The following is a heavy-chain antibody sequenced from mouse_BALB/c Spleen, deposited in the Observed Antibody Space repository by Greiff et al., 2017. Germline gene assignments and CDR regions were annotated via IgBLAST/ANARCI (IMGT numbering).Heavy chain of an antibody. CDR3: AREMGYAMDY. J-gene: IGHJ4*01. CDR1: GFYINSSG. Sequence: VKLMESGPGLVAPSQSLSITCTVSGFYINSSGVHWVRQPPGKGLEWLGVIWAGGSTNYNSALMSRLSISKDNSKSQVFLKMNSLQTDDTAMYYCAREMGYAMDYWGQGTSVTVSS. V-gene: IGHV2-9*02. D-gene: IGHD2-3*01. CDR2: IWAGGST.